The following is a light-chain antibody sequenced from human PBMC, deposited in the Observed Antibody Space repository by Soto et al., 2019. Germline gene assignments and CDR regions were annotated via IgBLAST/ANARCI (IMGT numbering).Light chain of an antibody. CDR3: QQYYSTLT. V-gene: IGKV4-1*01. CDR2: WAS. Sequence: DIVMTQSPDSLAVSLGERATINCKSSQSVLYSSNNKNYLAWYQQKPGQPPKLLIYWASTRESGVPDRFSGSGSGIDFTLTISSLQAEDVGVYYCQQYYSTLTFGQGTKVEIK. CDR1: QSVLYSSNNKNY. J-gene: IGKJ1*01.